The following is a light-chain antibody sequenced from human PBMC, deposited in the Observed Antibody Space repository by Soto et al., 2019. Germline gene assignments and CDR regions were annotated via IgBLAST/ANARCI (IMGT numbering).Light chain of an antibody. J-gene: IGLJ1*01. CDR2: GNS. CDR3: QSYDSSLSGYV. Sequence: QSVLTQPASVSGSPGQSISISCTGTSSSNIGAGYDVHWYQQLPGTAPKLIIYGNSNRPSGVPDRFSGSKSGTSASLAITGLQAEDEADYYCQSYDSSLSGYVFGTGTKVNVL. V-gene: IGLV1-40*01. CDR1: SSNIGAGYD.